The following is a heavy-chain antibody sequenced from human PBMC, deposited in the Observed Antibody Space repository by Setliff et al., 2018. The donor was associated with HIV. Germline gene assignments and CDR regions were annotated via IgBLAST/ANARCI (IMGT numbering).Heavy chain of an antibody. CDR1: GASITSHY. D-gene: IGHD4-17*01. CDR2: IYSTGST. Sequence: PSETLSLTCTVSGASITSHYWSWIRQSPGRELEWIGYIYSTGSTNYNPSLQSRVSISMDASMNKFSLKVTSVTSADTAVYYCAKGAGFYGDYTFDYWGQGNLVTV. CDR3: AKGAGFYGDYTFDY. J-gene: IGHJ4*02. V-gene: IGHV4-59*11.